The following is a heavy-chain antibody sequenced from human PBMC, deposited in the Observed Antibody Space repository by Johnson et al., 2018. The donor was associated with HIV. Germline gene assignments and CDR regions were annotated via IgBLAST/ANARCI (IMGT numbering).Heavy chain of an antibody. CDR3: ALYPPDAFDI. Sequence: VQLVESGGGLIKPGGSRRLSCAASGFMFGTYWMSWVRQGPGKGLEWVGNINHDGSNKYYADSVKGRFTISRDNSKNTLYLQMNSLRAEDTAVYYCALYPPDAFDIWGQGTMVTVSS. CDR1: GFMFGTYW. J-gene: IGHJ3*02. D-gene: IGHD5/OR15-5a*01. CDR2: INHDGSNK. V-gene: IGHV3-7*02.